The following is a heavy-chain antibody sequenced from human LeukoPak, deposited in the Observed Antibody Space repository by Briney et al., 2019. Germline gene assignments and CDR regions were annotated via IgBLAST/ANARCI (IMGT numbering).Heavy chain of an antibody. D-gene: IGHD6-13*01. Sequence: SEPLSLTCTVSGGSISSGSYYWNWIRQPAGRGLEWIGRIYTSGSTIYNPSLESRLTISIDTSKNQFSLKLSSVTAADTAVYYCARGLPAAGPGFDYWGRGTLVTVSS. CDR2: IYTSGST. CDR1: GGSISSGSYY. V-gene: IGHV4-61*02. CDR3: ARGLPAAGPGFDY. J-gene: IGHJ4*02.